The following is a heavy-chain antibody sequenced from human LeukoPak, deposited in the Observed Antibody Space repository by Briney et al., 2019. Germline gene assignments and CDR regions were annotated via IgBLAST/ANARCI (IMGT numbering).Heavy chain of an antibody. CDR2: MYYSGST. D-gene: IGHD3-9*01. J-gene: IGHJ3*02. V-gene: IGHV4-59*01. CDR1: GGSISSFY. Sequence: SETLSLTCTVSGGSISSFYWSWFRQPPGKGLEWIGLMYYSGSTYYNPSLKSRVSLSVDTSKNQFSLKLNSVTAADTAVYYCARAGYDTATGYCGAFDXXXXGXMVTXXS. CDR3: ARAGYDTATGYCGAFDX.